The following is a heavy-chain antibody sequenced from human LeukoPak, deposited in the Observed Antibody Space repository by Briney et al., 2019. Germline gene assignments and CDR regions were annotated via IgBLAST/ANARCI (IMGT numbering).Heavy chain of an antibody. Sequence: GGSLRLSCAASGFTFSSYCMNCVRQAPGKGLEWISYISLSSGTIYYADSVKGRFTISRDNAKNSLYLQMNSLRDEDTAIYYCARDRGYCSGGSCYTYYFDYWGQGTLVTVSS. V-gene: IGHV3-48*02. CDR2: ISLSSGTI. J-gene: IGHJ4*02. CDR3: ARDRGYCSGGSCYTYYFDY. CDR1: GFTFSSYC. D-gene: IGHD2-15*01.